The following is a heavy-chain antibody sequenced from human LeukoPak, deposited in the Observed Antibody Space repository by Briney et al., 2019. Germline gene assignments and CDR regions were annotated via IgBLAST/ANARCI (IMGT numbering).Heavy chain of an antibody. CDR3: ARGYYYGGAFDI. Sequence: KPSETLSLTCAVYGGSFSGYYWSWIRQPPGKGLEWIGEINHSGSTNYNPSLKSRVTISVDTSKNQFSLKLSSVTAADTAVYYCARGYYYGGAFDIWGQGTMVTVSS. J-gene: IGHJ3*02. CDR2: INHSGST. D-gene: IGHD3-10*01. CDR1: GGSFSGYY. V-gene: IGHV4-34*01.